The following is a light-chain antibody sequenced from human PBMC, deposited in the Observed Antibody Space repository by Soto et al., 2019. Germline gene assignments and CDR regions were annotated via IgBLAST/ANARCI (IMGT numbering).Light chain of an antibody. V-gene: IGKV1-9*01. J-gene: IGKJ1*01. Sequence: DIQMTQSPSSLSASVGDRVTITCRASQDISSYLAWYQQEPGKAPKLLIYAASTLQSGVPSRFSGSGSGTDFTLTISTLQPEDFATYYCQQLNTYPWTFGQGTKVDI. CDR1: QDISSY. CDR2: AAS. CDR3: QQLNTYPWT.